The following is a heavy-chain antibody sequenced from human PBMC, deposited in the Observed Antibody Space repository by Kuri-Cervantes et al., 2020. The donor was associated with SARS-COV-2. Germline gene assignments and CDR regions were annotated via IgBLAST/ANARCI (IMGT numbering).Heavy chain of an antibody. CDR2: INHSGST. Sequence: GSMRLSCAVYGGSFAGYYWSWIRQLPGKGLEWIGEINHSGSTNYNPSLKSQVTISVDTSKNQFSLKLSSVTAADTAVYYCARNPPRYYYDSSGHSGGWFDLWGQGTLVTVSS. CDR1: GGSFAGYY. CDR3: ARNPPRYYYDSSGHSGGWFDL. V-gene: IGHV4-34*01. J-gene: IGHJ5*02. D-gene: IGHD3-22*01.